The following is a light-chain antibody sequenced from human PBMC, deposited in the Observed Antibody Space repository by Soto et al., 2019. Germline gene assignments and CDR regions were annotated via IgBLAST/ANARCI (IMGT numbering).Light chain of an antibody. J-gene: IGKJ1*01. V-gene: IGKV3-11*01. Sequence: EIVLTQSPATLSLSPGERATLSCRASESLYTYLAWFQQKPGQAPRLLIFDTPRRATGVPARFSGSGAGTDYTLTISSLEPEDFAGYYCQEHGNWPRRTFGHGTKVEI. CDR1: ESLYTY. CDR3: QEHGNWPRRT. CDR2: DTP.